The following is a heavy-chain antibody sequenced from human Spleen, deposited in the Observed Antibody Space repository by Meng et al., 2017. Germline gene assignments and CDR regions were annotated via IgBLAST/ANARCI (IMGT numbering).Heavy chain of an antibody. D-gene: IGHD6-13*01. CDR1: GGTFSSYA. Sequence: SSVKVSCKASGGTFSSYAISWVRQAPGQGLEWMGGIIPIFGTANYAQKFQGRVTITTDESTSTAYMELSSLRSEDTAVYYCARDPGIAAAGTDWFDPWGQGTLVTVSS. CDR3: ARDPGIAAAGTDWFDP. J-gene: IGHJ5*02. CDR2: IIPIFGTA. V-gene: IGHV1-69*05.